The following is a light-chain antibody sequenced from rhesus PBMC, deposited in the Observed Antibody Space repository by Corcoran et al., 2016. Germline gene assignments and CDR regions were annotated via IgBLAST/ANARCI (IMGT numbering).Light chain of an antibody. CDR1: ENINNY. J-gene: IGKJ1*01. V-gene: IGKV1-74*01. CDR2: KAS. Sequence: DIQMTQSPSSLSASVGDRVTITCRASENINNYLNWYQQSPGKAPNLLIYKASTLQSGVPSRFGGSGAGTDDTFTISSLQPEDGATYYCQHGYGTPWTFGQGTKVEIK. CDR3: QHGYGTPWT.